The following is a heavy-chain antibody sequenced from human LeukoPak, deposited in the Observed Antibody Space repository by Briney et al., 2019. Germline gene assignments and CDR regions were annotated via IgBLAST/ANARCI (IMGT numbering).Heavy chain of an antibody. CDR1: GGSISSYY. V-gene: IGHV4-59*01. CDR3: AREQYYGSGSYYNWFDP. Sequence: SETLSLTCTVSGGSISSYYWSWVRQPPGKGLEWIGYISYSGSTNYNPSLKSRVTISVDTSKNPFSLNLTSVTAADTAVYYCAREQYYGSGSYYNWFDPWGQGTLVTVSS. J-gene: IGHJ5*02. CDR2: ISYSGST. D-gene: IGHD3-10*01.